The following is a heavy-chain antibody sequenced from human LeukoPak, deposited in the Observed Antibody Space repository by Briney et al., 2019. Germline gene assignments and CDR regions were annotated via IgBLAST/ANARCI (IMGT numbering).Heavy chain of an antibody. CDR2: INPNSGDT. CDR1: GYTFTDNY. CDR3: ARDISGYYATSGPLDY. J-gene: IGHJ4*02. Sequence: ASVKVSCKASGYTFTDNYLHWVRQAPGQGLEWMGWINPNSGDTNYAQKFQGRVTMTRDTSITTAYMELSSLRSDDTALYYCARDISGYYATSGPLDYWGQGTLVTVSS. V-gene: IGHV1-2*02. D-gene: IGHD3-22*01.